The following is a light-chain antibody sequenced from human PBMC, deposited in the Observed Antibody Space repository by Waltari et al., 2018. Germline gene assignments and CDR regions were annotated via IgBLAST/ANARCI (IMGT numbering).Light chain of an antibody. V-gene: IGLV2-14*03. CDR2: GVG. J-gene: IGLJ2*01. Sequence: SVLTQPASVSGSPGQSITFSCTGTTSDIGDYNFVSCYQQHQGKAPKLIIYGVGNRPSGVSNRFSGSWSGNTASLTISGLQAEDEADYYCNSYTTGRTMTVIFGGGTKLTVL. CDR3: NSYTTGRTMTVI. CDR1: TSDIGDYNF.